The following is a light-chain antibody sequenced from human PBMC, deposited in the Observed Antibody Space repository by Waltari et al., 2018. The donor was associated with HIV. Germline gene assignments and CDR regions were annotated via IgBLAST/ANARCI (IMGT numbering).Light chain of an antibody. CDR3: CSDAGGMSFVL. CDR1: LSDVGTYNL. CDR2: EVN. V-gene: IGLV2-23*02. Sequence: QSALTQPASVSGSPGQSITISCTGTLSDVGTYNLVSWYQQYPGRAPKIIVYEVNKRPAGVSDRFSCSKSGNRTYLTVSGVKVEDEADYYCCSDAGGMSFVLFGGGTKLTVL. J-gene: IGLJ3*02.